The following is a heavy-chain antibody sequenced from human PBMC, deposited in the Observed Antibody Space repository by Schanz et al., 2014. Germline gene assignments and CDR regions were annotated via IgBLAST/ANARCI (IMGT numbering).Heavy chain of an antibody. CDR1: GFTVSSDH. Sequence: EVQLVESGGGFVQPGGSLGLSCVVSGFTVSSDHMSWVRQAPGKGLEWLSYIATSSSTRHYADSVKGRVTISRDNAKNSVSLQMRRLRVEDTAVYYCASPSGYSDYGTYFDFWGQGTLVTVSS. CDR3: ASPSGYSDYGTYFDF. CDR2: IATSSSTR. J-gene: IGHJ4*02. V-gene: IGHV3-48*01. D-gene: IGHD5-12*01.